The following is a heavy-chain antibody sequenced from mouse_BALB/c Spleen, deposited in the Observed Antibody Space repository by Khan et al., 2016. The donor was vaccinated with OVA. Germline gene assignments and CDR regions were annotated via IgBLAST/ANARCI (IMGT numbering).Heavy chain of an antibody. V-gene: IGHV3-2*02. CDR2: ISYSGNT. Sequence: VQLLESGPGLVKPSQSLSLTCTVTGYSITTDYAWNWIRQFPGSKLEWMGHISYSGNTKYNPSLKSRISITRDTSKNQFFLQLKSVTTEDTARYYCARIYGGDFDYWGQGTTLTVSS. CDR3: ARIYGGDFDY. J-gene: IGHJ2*01. D-gene: IGHD1-1*01. CDR1: GYSITTDYA.